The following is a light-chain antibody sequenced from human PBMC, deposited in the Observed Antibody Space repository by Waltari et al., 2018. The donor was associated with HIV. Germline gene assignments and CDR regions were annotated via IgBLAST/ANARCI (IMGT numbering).Light chain of an antibody. CDR2: DKN. Sequence: SSELTQDPAVSVALGQTVTITCQGDSLRSYYASWYQQKQGQAPILVICDKNHRPSGIPDRFSGSSSGNTASLTITGAQAEDDADYYCNSRDSSGNHWVFGGGTKLTVL. J-gene: IGLJ3*02. V-gene: IGLV3-19*01. CDR1: SLRSYY. CDR3: NSRDSSGNHWV.